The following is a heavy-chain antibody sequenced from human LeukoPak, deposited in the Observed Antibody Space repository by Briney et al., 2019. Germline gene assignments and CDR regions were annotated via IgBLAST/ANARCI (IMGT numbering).Heavy chain of an antibody. J-gene: IGHJ6*04. CDR1: GGSISSGGYS. D-gene: IGHD3-10*01. V-gene: IGHV4-30-2*02. CDR2: IYHSGST. Sequence: SQTLSLTCAVSGGSISSGGYSWGWIRQPPGKGLEWIGYIYHSGSTYYNPSLKSRVTISVDTSKNQFSLKLSSVTAADTAVYYCAKMVRGVNYYGMDVWGKGTTVTVSS. CDR3: AKMVRGVNYYGMDV.